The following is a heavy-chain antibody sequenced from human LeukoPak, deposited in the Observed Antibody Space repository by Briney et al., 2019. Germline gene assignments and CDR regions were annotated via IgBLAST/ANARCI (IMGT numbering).Heavy chain of an antibody. CDR1: GGTFSSYA. CDR2: IIPIFGTA. V-gene: IGHV1-69*06. J-gene: IGHJ5*02. CDR3: ARGSSYDILTGYFFNWFDP. D-gene: IGHD3-9*01. Sequence: ASVKVSCKASGGTFSSYAISWVRQAPGQGLEWMGGIIPIFGTANYAQKFQGRVTITADKSTSTAYMELSSLRSEDTAVYYCARGSSYDILTGYFFNWFDPWGQGTLVTVSS.